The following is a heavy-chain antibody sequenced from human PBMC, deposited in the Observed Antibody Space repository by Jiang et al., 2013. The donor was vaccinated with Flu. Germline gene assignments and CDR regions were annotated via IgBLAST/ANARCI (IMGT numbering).Heavy chain of an antibody. CDR3: ARLGRYDFWSGYRLDY. V-gene: IGHV4-34*01. CDR2: INHSGST. CDR1: GGSFSGYY. Sequence: LLKPSETLSLTCAVYGGSFSGYYWSWIRQPPGKGLEWIGEINHSGSTNYNPSLKSRVTISVDTSKNQFSLKLSSVTAADTAVYYCARLGRYDFWSGYRLDYWGQGTLVTVSS. D-gene: IGHD3-3*01. J-gene: IGHJ4*02.